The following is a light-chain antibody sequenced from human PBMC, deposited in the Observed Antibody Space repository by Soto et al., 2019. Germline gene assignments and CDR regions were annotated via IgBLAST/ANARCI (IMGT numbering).Light chain of an antibody. CDR1: NLGDKY. CDR3: QAWDSSTAVV. J-gene: IGLJ2*01. CDR2: QDS. V-gene: IGLV3-1*01. Sequence: SYELTQPPSVSVSPGQTASITCSGANLGDKYACWYQQKPGQSPVLVIYQDSKRPSGIPERFSGSNSGNTATLTISGTQAMDEADYYCQAWDSSTAVVFGGGTKVTVL.